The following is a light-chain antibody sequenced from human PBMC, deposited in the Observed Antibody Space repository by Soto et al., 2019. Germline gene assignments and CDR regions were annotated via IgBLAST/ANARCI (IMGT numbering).Light chain of an antibody. CDR3: QQSYSPPFS. J-gene: IGKJ3*01. Sequence: DIQITQSPSSLSSSVGVRVISTCRASQSIRNHLTWYQQKPGKAPNLLIYAASSLQSGVPSSFSGRGSGADFTLTISSLQPEDFATYFCQQSYSPPFSFGPGTKGAIK. CDR2: AAS. CDR1: QSIRNH. V-gene: IGKV1-39*01.